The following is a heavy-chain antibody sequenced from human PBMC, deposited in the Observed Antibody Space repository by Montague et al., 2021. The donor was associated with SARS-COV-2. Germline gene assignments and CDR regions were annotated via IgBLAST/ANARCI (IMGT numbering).Heavy chain of an antibody. J-gene: IGHJ4*02. CDR1: GGSISSIYYF. D-gene: IGHD5-12*01. CDR3: ARGVGKGFSGYDNEGGFDD. V-gene: IGHV4-39*07. CDR2: IYFGGGT. Sequence: SETLSLTCTVSGGSISSIYYFWGWIRQPPGKGLEWIVSIYFGGGTYYTPSLQIPVTISVDTSKNQFSLKLSSVTAADTAVYWCARGVGKGFSGYDNEGGFDDWGQGTMVSVSS.